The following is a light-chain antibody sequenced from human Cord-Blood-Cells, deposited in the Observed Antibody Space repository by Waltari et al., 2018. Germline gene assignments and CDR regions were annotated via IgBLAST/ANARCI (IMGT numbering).Light chain of an antibody. Sequence: EIVLTQSPGTLSLSPGERATLSCRASQSVSSSYLAWYQQKPGQAPRLLIYGASSRATGSPDRFSCSGSGTDFTLTISRLEPEDFAVYYCQQYGSSLWTFGQGTKVEIK. CDR1: QSVSSSY. V-gene: IGKV3-20*01. J-gene: IGKJ1*01. CDR3: QQYGSSLWT. CDR2: GAS.